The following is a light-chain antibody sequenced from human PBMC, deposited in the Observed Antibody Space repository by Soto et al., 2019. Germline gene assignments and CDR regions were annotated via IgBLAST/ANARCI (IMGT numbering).Light chain of an antibody. CDR1: QSVSSSY. V-gene: IGKV3-20*01. CDR3: QQYGTSPWT. J-gene: IGKJ1*01. Sequence: EIVLTQSPGTLSLSPGERAILSCRASQSVSSSYLAWYQQKPGQAPRLLIYGASSRATGIPDRFSGSGSGTDFTLTISRLEPEDFAVYYCQQYGTSPWTFGQGTKVE. CDR2: GAS.